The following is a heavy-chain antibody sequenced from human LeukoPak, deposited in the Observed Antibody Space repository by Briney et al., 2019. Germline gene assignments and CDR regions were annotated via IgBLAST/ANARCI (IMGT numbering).Heavy chain of an antibody. Sequence: NPSETLSLTCAVSGYSISSGYYWGWIRQPPGKGLEWIGSIYHSGSTYYNPSLKSRVTISVDTSKNQFSLKLSSVTAADTAVYYCARGSYYYDSRGNRDAFDIWGQGTMVTVSS. V-gene: IGHV4-38-2*01. CDR1: GYSISSGYY. CDR3: ARGSYYYDSRGNRDAFDI. J-gene: IGHJ3*02. D-gene: IGHD3-22*01. CDR2: IYHSGST.